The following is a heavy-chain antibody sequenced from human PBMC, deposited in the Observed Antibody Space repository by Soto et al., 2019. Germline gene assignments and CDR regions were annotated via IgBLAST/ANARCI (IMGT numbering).Heavy chain of an antibody. J-gene: IGHJ4*02. CDR3: AREGDSDATGYANSDS. CDR1: GGSMTGSY. V-gene: IGHV4-59*01. CDR2: VYYCGST. Sequence: SDTLFLACSVSGGSMTGSYWNWLQQPPGETVEWIGYVYYCGSTSYSLSLMSRVNISVDTSKNQFSLHLRSVTTAETALYYCAREGDSDATGYANSDSWARGIMVTVSS. D-gene: IGHD2-2*01.